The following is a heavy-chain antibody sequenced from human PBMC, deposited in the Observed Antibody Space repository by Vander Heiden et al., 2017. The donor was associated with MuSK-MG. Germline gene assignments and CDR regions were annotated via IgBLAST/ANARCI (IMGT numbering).Heavy chain of an antibody. V-gene: IGHV1-69*01. J-gene: IGHJ6*03. D-gene: IGHD3-3*01. CDR2: ISPICGTA. CDR1: AGPFSSYA. Sequence: QVQLVQSGAAVKKPGSSVKVSCKAPAGPFSSYALSWVRQAPGQGLEWMGGISPICGTANYAQKFQGRVTITADESTSTAYMELSSLRSEDTAVYYCAREVSVSGYYYYMDVWGKGTTVTVSS. CDR3: AREVSVSGYYYYMDV.